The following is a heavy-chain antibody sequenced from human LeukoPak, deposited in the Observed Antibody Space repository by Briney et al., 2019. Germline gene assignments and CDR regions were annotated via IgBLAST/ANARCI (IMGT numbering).Heavy chain of an antibody. CDR2: ISGSGGST. D-gene: IGHD5-18*01. V-gene: IGHV3-23*01. CDR3: AVGYSYGLGTFDI. CDR1: GFTFSNYA. J-gene: IGHJ3*02. Sequence: PGGSLRLYCAASGFTFSNYAMSWVRQAPGKGLEWVSAISGSGGSTYYADSVKGLFTISRDNSKSTLYLRMNSLRAEDTAVYYCAVGYSYGLGTFDIWGQGTMVIVSS.